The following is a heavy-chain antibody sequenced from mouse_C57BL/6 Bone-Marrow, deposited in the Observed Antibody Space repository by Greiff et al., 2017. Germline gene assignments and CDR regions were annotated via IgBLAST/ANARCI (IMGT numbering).Heavy chain of an antibody. CDR2: ISSGGDYS. Sequence: EVMLVESGEGLVKPGGSLKLSCAASGFTFSSYAMSWVRQTPEKRLEWVAYISSGGDYSYYAETVKGRFTISRDNARNTLYLQMSSLKSEDTAMYYCTRGYYGSSLYWYFDVWGTGTTVTVSS. CDR1: GFTFSSYA. D-gene: IGHD1-1*01. V-gene: IGHV5-9-1*02. CDR3: TRGYYGSSLYWYFDV. J-gene: IGHJ1*03.